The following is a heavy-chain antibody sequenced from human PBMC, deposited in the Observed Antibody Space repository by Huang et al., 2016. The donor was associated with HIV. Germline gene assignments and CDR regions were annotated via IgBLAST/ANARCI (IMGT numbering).Heavy chain of an antibody. D-gene: IGHD6-25*01. CDR2: KPKEGGKT. J-gene: IGHJ4*02. CDR3: ARDLQGRRPLNYFDH. Sequence: QVQLVASGGGVVQPERSLRLSCAASGFTFSNLAMHWVRQAPGKALDGGEVKPKEGGKTDDTDSVKARFTIARDNSNNILDLEMKSLKADDTAVYYCARDLQGRRPLNYFDHWGQGALVIVS. V-gene: IGHV3-30-3*01. CDR1: GFTFSNLA.